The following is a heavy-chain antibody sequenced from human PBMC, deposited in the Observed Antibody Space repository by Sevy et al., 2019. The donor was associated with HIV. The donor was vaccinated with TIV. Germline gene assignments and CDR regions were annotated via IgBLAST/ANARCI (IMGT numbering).Heavy chain of an antibody. Sequence: GESLKISCKGSGYSFTSYWISWVRQMPGKGLEWMGRIDPSDSYTNYSPSFQGHVTIPADKSISTAYLQWSSLKASDTAMYYCASGSYSLYYYYMDVWGKGTTVTVSS. CDR1: GYSFTSYW. J-gene: IGHJ6*03. D-gene: IGHD1-26*01. CDR3: ASGSYSLYYYYMDV. V-gene: IGHV5-10-1*01. CDR2: IDPSDSYT.